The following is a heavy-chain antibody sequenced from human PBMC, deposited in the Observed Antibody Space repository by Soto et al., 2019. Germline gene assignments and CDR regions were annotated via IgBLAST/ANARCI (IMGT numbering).Heavy chain of an antibody. V-gene: IGHV1-69*13. J-gene: IGHJ5*02. Sequence: TSVKVSCKASGGTFSSYAISWVRQAPGQGLEWMGGIIPIFGTANYAQKFQGRVTITADESTSTAYMELSSLRSEDTAVYYCARDPIRRVVINWFDPWGQGTLVTVSS. CDR2: IIPIFGTA. CDR3: ARDPIRRVVINWFDP. D-gene: IGHD3-3*01. CDR1: GGTFSSYA.